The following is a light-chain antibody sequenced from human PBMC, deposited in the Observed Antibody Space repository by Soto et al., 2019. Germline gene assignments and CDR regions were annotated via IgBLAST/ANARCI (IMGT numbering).Light chain of an antibody. CDR2: KAS. CDR3: LQANSFPLT. Sequence: DIQMTQSPSTLSASLGDRVTITCRASQSISSWLAWYQQKPGKAPKLLIYKASSLESGVPSRFSGSGSGTEFTLTISSLQPDDFATYFCLQANSFPLTFGGGTKVDIK. V-gene: IGKV1-5*03. CDR1: QSISSW. J-gene: IGKJ4*01.